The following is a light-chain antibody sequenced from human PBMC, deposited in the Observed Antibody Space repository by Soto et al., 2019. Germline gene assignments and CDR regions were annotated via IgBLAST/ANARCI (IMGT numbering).Light chain of an antibody. CDR3: QSYDNSLSGSWV. J-gene: IGLJ3*02. CDR1: SSNIGAGYD. V-gene: IGLV1-40*01. Sequence: QSVLTQPPSVSGAPGQRVTISCNGSSSNIGAGYDVHWYQQLPGTAPKLLIYGNSNRPSGVPDRFSGSKSGTSASLAITGLQAEDEADYYCQSYDNSLSGSWVFGGGTKLTVL. CDR2: GNS.